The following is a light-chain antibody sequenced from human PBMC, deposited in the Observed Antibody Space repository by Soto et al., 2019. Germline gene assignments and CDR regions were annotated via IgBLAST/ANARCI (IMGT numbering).Light chain of an antibody. Sequence: SVLTHPPSLSGTPGQRVISSCSVGRSNIGSNSVNWHQQLPGTAPKLLIYINDQRPSGVPDRFSGSTSGTSVSLAISGLQSEDEADYYCASWDDRLKGYVFGNGTKVTVL. CDR1: RSNIGSNS. V-gene: IGLV1-44*01. CDR3: ASWDDRLKGYV. CDR2: IND. J-gene: IGLJ1*01.